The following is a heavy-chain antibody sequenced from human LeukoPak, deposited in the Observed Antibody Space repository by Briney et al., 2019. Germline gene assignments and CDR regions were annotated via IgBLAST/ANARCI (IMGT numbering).Heavy chain of an antibody. V-gene: IGHV1-46*01. Sequence: ASVKVSCKASGYTFSSYYMNWVRQAPGHGLEWMGIINPSAGSTTYAQKFQGRVTMTRDTSTSTVYMEVRSLRSEDTAVYYCARAAAAGRRLDYRGQGTLVSVSS. CDR1: GYTFSSYY. D-gene: IGHD6-13*01. J-gene: IGHJ4*02. CDR3: ARAAAAGRRLDY. CDR2: INPSAGST.